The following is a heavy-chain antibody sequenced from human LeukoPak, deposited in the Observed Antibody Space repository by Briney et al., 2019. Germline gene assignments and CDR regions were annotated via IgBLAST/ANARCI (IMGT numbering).Heavy chain of an antibody. CDR1: GFTFSSYS. CDR2: ISSSRSYI. V-gene: IGHV3-21*01. CDR3: ARDKAPYYFDY. Sequence: GGSLRLSCAASGFTFSSYSMNWVRQAPGKGLEWVSSISSSRSYIYYADPVKGRFTISRDNAKNSLYLQMNSLRAEDTAVYYCARDKAPYYFDYWGQGTLVTVSS. J-gene: IGHJ4*02.